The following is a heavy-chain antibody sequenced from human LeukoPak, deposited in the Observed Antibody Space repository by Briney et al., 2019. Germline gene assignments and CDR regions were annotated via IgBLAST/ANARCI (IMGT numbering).Heavy chain of an antibody. J-gene: IGHJ4*02. Sequence: PSETLSLTCTVSGGSMTVGSISTYYWSWVWQAAGKGLEWIGRIYTSGTTNYNPSLKSRVTMSIDTSKNQFSLKLNSVTAADTAVYYCARGAPSDYWGQGTLVTVSS. V-gene: IGHV4-4*07. CDR2: IYTSGTT. CDR3: ARGAPSDY. CDR1: GGSMTVGSISTYY.